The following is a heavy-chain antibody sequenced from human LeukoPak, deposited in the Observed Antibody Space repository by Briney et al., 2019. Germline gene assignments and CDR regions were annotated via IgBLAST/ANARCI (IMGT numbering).Heavy chain of an antibody. D-gene: IGHD2-2*01. CDR2: INHSGST. J-gene: IGHJ5*02. V-gene: IGHV4-34*09. CDR3: ARGYCSSTSCSKNWFDP. Sequence: PSETLSLTCAVYGGSFSGYYWSWIRQPPGKGLEWIGEINHSGSTYYNPSLKSRVTISVDTSKNQFSLKLSSVTAADTAVYYCARGYCSSTSCSKNWFDPWGQGTLVTVSS. CDR1: GGSFSGYY.